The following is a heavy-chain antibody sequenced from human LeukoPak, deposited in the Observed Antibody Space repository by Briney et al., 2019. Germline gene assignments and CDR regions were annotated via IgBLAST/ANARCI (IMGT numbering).Heavy chain of an antibody. D-gene: IGHD3-3*01. J-gene: IGHJ4*02. CDR1: GFTFSNNA. CDR3: AKTSGRDFWSGYTYYFDY. Sequence: GGSLRLSCAASGFTFSNNAMSWVCQAPGKGLEWVSGISGSGSSTYYADSVKGRFTISRDNLKNTLYLQMNSLRAEDTAIYYCAKTSGRDFWSGYTYYFDYWGQGTLVTVSS. CDR2: ISGSGSST. V-gene: IGHV3-23*01.